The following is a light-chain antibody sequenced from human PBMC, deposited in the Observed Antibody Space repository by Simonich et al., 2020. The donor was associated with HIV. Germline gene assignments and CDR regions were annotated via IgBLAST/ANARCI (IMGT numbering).Light chain of an antibody. CDR2: AAS. CDR1: QSISRD. CDR3: QQSYNTLSIT. V-gene: IGKV1-39*01. Sequence: DIQMTQSPSSLSASVGDRVTITCRTSQSISRDLNWFQHKPGKAPKLLIYAASSLQRWVPSRFSGSGSGTDFTLTISSLQPEDFATYYCQQSYNTLSITFGQGTRLEIK. J-gene: IGKJ5*01.